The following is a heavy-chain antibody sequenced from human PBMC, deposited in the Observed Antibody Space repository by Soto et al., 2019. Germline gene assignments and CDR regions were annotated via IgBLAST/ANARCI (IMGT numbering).Heavy chain of an antibody. CDR1: GFTFSSYS. V-gene: IGHV3-48*02. D-gene: IGHD3-10*01. CDR3: ARSDYYGSGSYYYGMDV. J-gene: IGHJ6*02. CDR2: ISSSSSTI. Sequence: GGSLRLSCAASGFTFSSYSMNWVRQAPGKGLEWVSYISSSSSTIYYADSVKGRFTISRDNAKNSLYLQMNSLRDEDTAVYYCARSDYYGSGSYYYGMDVRGQGTTVTVSS.